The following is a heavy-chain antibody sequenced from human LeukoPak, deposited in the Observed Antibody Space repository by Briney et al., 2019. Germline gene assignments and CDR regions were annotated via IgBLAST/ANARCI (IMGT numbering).Heavy chain of an antibody. J-gene: IGHJ4*02. CDR3: ASEAVAGIY. Sequence: GGSLRLSCAASGFTFSSYSMNWVRQAPGKGLEWVANIKQDGSEKYYVDYVKGRFTISRDNAKNSLYLQMNSLRAEDTAVYYCASEAVAGIYWGQGTLVTVSS. CDR2: IKQDGSEK. V-gene: IGHV3-7*01. CDR1: GFTFSSYS. D-gene: IGHD6-19*01.